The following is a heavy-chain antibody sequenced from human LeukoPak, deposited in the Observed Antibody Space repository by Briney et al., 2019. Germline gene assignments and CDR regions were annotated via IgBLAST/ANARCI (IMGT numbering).Heavy chain of an antibody. CDR3: ARGPNYWYSDL. CDR2: INHSGST. Sequence: SETLSLTCAVYGGSFSGYYWSWIRQPPGKGLEWIGEINHSGSTNYNPSLKSRVTISVDTSKNQFSLKLTSVTAADTAVYYCARGPNYWYSDLWGRGTLVTVSS. CDR1: GGSFSGYY. J-gene: IGHJ2*01. V-gene: IGHV4-34*01.